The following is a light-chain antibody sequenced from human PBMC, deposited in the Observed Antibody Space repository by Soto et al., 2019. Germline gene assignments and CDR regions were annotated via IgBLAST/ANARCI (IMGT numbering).Light chain of an antibody. Sequence: QSALTQPASVSGSPGQSITISCTATSSDVGSYNLVSWYQQHPGKAPKLMIYEVSKRPSGVSNRFSGSKSGNTASLTISGLQAEDEADYSCCSYAGSSAYVFGTGTKVTVL. V-gene: IGLV2-23*02. CDR3: CSYAGSSAYV. CDR1: SSDVGSYNL. CDR2: EVS. J-gene: IGLJ1*01.